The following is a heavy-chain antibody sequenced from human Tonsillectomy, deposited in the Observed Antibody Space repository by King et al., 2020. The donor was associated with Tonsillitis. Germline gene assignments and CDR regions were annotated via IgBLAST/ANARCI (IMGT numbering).Heavy chain of an antibody. J-gene: IGHJ6*04. V-gene: IGHV4-59*01. Sequence: VQLQESGPGLLKPSETLSLTCTVSGGSISIYYWSWIRQPPGKGLEWIGYISYTGSTNYNPSLNSRVTISVDTSKNHFSLKLSSVTAADTAVYYCARAQAMDVWGKGTTVTVSS. CDR2: ISYTGST. CDR1: GGSISIYY. CDR3: ARAQAMDV.